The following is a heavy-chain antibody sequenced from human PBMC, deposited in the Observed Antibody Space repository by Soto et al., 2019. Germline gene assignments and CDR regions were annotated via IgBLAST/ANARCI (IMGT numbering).Heavy chain of an antibody. CDR3: AREVALDY. CDR2: ISGSGSST. V-gene: IGHV3-11*06. Sequence: QAELVESGGGLVKPGGSLRLSYAASGFTFSDNSMSWIRQAPGKGLEWLSYISGSGSSTNYADSVKGRFTISRDNAKNSLYLHINNLRAEDTAVYYCAREVALDYWGRGTLVTVSS. J-gene: IGHJ4*02. CDR1: GFTFSDNS.